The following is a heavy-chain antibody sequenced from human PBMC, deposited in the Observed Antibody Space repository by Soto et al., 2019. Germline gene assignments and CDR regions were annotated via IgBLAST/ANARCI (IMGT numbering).Heavy chain of an antibody. D-gene: IGHD5-12*01. Sequence: VQSGAEVKKPGASVEVSCKVSGDSITEVSMHWVRQSPEKGLEWMGGYDPEKGRRISAQNCKGRLTMTEDTSTDTAYMKLISLETDDTAVYFCATGPPWHYFDFWGQGTLVTVSS. CDR2: YDPEKGRR. V-gene: IGHV1-24*01. J-gene: IGHJ4*02. CDR3: ATGPPWHYFDF. CDR1: GDSITEVS.